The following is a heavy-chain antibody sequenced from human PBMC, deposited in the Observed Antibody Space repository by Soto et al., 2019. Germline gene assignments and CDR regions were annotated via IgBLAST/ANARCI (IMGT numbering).Heavy chain of an antibody. Sequence: QVQLQESGPGLVKPSQTLSLTCTVSGGSISSGDYYWSWIRQPPGKGLEWIGYIYYSGSTYYNPSLKSRITISVDTSKNQFSLKLSSVTAADTAVYYCVRGGLRSSYYFDYWGQGTLVTVSS. V-gene: IGHV4-30-4*01. J-gene: IGHJ4*02. CDR3: VRGGLRSSYYFDY. CDR2: IYYSGST. CDR1: GGSISSGDYY. D-gene: IGHD4-17*01.